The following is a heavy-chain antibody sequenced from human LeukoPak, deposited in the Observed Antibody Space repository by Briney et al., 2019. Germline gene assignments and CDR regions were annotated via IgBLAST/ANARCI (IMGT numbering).Heavy chain of an antibody. CDR1: GRSISRYY. J-gene: IGHJ5*02. V-gene: IGHV4-59*01. CDR3: ARGLRGSETYDWFDP. Sequence: SETLSLTCTVSGRSISRYYWSWIQQPPGKGLEWIGYIYYSGSTNYNPSLKRRATISVDTSKNQFSLKLSSVTAADTAVYYCARGLRGSETYDWFDPWGQGTLVTVSS. D-gene: IGHD3-10*01. CDR2: IYYSGST.